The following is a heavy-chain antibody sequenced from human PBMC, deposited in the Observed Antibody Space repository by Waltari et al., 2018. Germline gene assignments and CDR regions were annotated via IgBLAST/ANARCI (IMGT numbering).Heavy chain of an antibody. J-gene: IGHJ4*02. CDR2: FDPEDGET. V-gene: IGHV1-24*01. D-gene: IGHD2-8*02. CDR1: EYPPTELS. CDR3: ATAVLGRPYFDY. Sequence: QFQLVQPGLGVKKPGAQVRVPCKVSEYPPTELSFNWLRQAPGKGLEWMGGFDPEDGETIYAQKFQGRVTMTEDTSTDTAYMELSSLRSEDTAGYYCATAVLGRPYFDYWGQGTLVTVSS.